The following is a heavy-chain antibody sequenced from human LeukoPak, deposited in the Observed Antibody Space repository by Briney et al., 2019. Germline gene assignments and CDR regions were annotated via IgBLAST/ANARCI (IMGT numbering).Heavy chain of an antibody. J-gene: IGHJ4*02. D-gene: IGHD6-19*01. CDR2: ISYDGSNK. Sequence: GGSLRLSCAASGFTFSSYAMHWVRQAPGKGLEWVAVISYDGSNKYYADSVKGRFTISRDNSKNTLYLQMNSLRAEDTAVYYCARETIAVAGMRGYFDYWGQGTLVTVSS. CDR3: ARETIAVAGMRGYFDY. V-gene: IGHV3-30-3*01. CDR1: GFTFSSYA.